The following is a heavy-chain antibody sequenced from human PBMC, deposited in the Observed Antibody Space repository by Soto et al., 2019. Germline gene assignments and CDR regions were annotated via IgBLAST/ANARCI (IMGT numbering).Heavy chain of an antibody. CDR1: GFTFSSYA. D-gene: IGHD3-22*01. CDR2: ISGGGDSA. J-gene: IGHJ1*01. Sequence: EVQLLESGGDLVQPGGSLRLSCAASGFTFSSYAMSWVRQAPGKGLEWVSGISGGGDSAYYADSVKGRFIISRDNPKNTLYLQINSLRAEDTAIYYCAKSYYDSSLRNLHHWGQGTLFTVSS. CDR3: AKSYYDSSLRNLHH. V-gene: IGHV3-23*01.